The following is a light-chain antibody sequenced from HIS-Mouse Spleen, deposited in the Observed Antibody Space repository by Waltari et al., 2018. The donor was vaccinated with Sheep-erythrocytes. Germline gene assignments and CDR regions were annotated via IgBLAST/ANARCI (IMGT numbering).Light chain of an antibody. V-gene: IGKV1-9*01. CDR2: AAS. CDR3: QQLNSYPYT. Sequence: DIQLTQSPSFLSASVGDRVTITCRANQGISSYLAWYQQKPGQAPKLLIYAASTLQSGVPSRFSGSGSGTEFTLTISSLQPEDFATYYCQQLNSYPYTFGQGTKLEIK. J-gene: IGKJ2*01. CDR1: QGISSY.